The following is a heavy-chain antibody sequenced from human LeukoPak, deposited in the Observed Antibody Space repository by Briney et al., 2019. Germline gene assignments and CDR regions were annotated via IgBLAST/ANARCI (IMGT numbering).Heavy chain of an antibody. V-gene: IGHV5-51*01. Sequence: GESLQISCKGSGCSFTSYWIGWVRQMPGKGLEGMGIIYPGDSDTRYSPSFQGQVTISADKSISTAYLQWSSLKASDTAMYYCARSMAAGQYYFDYWGQGTLVTVSS. CDR1: GCSFTSYW. D-gene: IGHD6-13*01. CDR2: IYPGDSDT. J-gene: IGHJ4*02. CDR3: ARSMAAGQYYFDY.